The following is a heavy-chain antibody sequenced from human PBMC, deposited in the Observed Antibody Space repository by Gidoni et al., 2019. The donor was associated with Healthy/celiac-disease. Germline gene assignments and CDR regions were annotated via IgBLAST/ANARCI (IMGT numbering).Heavy chain of an antibody. CDR2: ISGSGGST. J-gene: IGHJ4*02. CDR3: AKEGGYNPFDY. V-gene: IGHV3-23*04. CDR1: GFTFSSYA. D-gene: IGHD5-18*01. Sequence: EVQPVESGGGLVQPGGSLGLSCAASGFTFSSYAMSWVRQAPGKGLGWVADISGSGGSTYYADSVKGRYTISRDNSKNTLYRQMNSLRAEDTAVYYCAKEGGYNPFDYWGQGTLVTVSS.